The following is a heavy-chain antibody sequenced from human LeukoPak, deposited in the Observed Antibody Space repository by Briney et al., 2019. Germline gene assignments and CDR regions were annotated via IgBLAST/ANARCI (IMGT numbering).Heavy chain of an antibody. D-gene: IGHD3-9*01. J-gene: IGHJ6*03. CDR1: GGSFSGYY. CDR3: ARASPELRYFDWSYYYYYYMDV. Sequence: SETLSLTCAVYGGSFSGYYWSWIRQPPGEGLEWIGEINHSGSTNYNPSLKSRVTISVDTSKNQFSLKLSSVTAADTAVYYCARASPELRYFDWSYYYYYYMDVWGKGTTVTVSS. V-gene: IGHV4-34*01. CDR2: INHSGST.